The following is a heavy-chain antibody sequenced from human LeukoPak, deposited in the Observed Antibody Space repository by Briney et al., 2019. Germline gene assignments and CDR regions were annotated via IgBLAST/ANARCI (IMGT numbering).Heavy chain of an antibody. Sequence: GGSLRLSCAASGFTFSNAWMSWVRQAPGKGLEWVSAISGSGGSTYYADSVKGRFTISRDNSKNTLYLQMNSLRAEDTAVYYCAKTYYDFWSGYFHWGQGTLVTVSS. CDR1: GFTFSNAW. D-gene: IGHD3-3*01. V-gene: IGHV3-23*01. CDR3: AKTYYDFWSGYFH. J-gene: IGHJ4*02. CDR2: ISGSGGST.